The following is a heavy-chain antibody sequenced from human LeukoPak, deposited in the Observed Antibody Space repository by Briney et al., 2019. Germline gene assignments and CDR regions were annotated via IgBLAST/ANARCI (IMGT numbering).Heavy chain of an antibody. CDR2: ISYNGGDK. J-gene: IGHJ4*02. CDR3: ARDVARRAAAYCFDS. V-gene: IGHV3-30*03. CDR1: GFIFSSYG. D-gene: IGHD2-21*01. Sequence: PGRSLRLSCAATGFIFSSYGIHWVRQAPGKGLEGVAVISYNGGDKKYADSVKGRFIISRDNSNKQVYLEMNSLRAEDTAVYYWARDVARRAAAYCFDSWGQGTLVTVSS.